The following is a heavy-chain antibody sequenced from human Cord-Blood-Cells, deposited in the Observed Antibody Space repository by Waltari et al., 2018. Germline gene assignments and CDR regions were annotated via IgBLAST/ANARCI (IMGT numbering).Heavy chain of an antibody. CDR2: IYYSGST. Sequence: QLQLQESGPGLVKPSETLSLTCTVPGGSIRSSSYYCGWIRQPPGKGLEWIGSIYYSGSTYYNPSLKSRVTISVDTSKNQFSLKLSSVTAADTAVYYCARIGSYSSSSGDAFDIWGQGTMVTVSS. D-gene: IGHD6-6*01. V-gene: IGHV4-39*01. CDR3: ARIGSYSSSSGDAFDI. J-gene: IGHJ3*02. CDR1: GGSIRSSSYY.